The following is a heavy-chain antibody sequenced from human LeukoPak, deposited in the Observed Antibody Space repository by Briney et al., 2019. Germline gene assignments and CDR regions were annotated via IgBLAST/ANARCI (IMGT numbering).Heavy chain of an antibody. V-gene: IGHV4-4*02. D-gene: IGHD2-2*01. CDR2: IYHSGST. J-gene: IGHJ5*02. Sequence: PSGTLSLTCAVSGGSISSSNWWSWVRQPPGKGLEWIGEIYHSGSTNYNPSLKSRVTILVDKSKNQFSLKLSSVTAADTAVYYCARDQGYCSSTSCYGWFDPWGQGTLVTVSS. CDR3: ARDQGYCSSTSCYGWFDP. CDR1: GGSISSSNW.